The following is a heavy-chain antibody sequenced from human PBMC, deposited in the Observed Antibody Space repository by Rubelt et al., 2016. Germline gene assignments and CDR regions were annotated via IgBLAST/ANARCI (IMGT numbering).Heavy chain of an antibody. Sequence: EVQLVESGGGLVQPGGSLTVSCVASGFSFSYYNMNWVRQAPGKGLGWVSYISSSGSTIYYADSVKGRFTISRDNAKNSLYLQMNSLRAEDTAVYYCTRDGSPEWGPGTMVTVSS. CDR2: ISSSGSTI. D-gene: IGHD1-26*01. V-gene: IGHV3-48*04. CDR3: TRDGSPE. J-gene: IGHJ3*01. CDR1: GFSFSYYN.